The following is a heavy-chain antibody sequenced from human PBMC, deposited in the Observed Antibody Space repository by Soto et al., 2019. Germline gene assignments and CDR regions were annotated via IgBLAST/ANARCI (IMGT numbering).Heavy chain of an antibody. CDR2: ISGRT. Sequence: EVQLLESGGGLVQPGGSLRLSCAASGFTFTSYAMAWVRQAPGKGLEWVSAISGRTYYADSVKGRFTISRDNSKNTLYLQMNSLRADDTAVYYCAKGQGAYYFDYWGRGTLVTVSS. V-gene: IGHV3-23*01. CDR1: GFTFTSYA. D-gene: IGHD3-16*01. J-gene: IGHJ4*02. CDR3: AKGQGAYYFDY.